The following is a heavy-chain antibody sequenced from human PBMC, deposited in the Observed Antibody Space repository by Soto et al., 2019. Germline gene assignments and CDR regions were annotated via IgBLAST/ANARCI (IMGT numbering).Heavy chain of an antibody. CDR1: GGSFSGYY. D-gene: IGHD2-21*02. CDR3: ARVTGRYYYVMDV. Sequence: QVQLQQWGAGLLKPSETLSLTCAVYGGSFSGYYWSWIRQPPGKGLEWIGEINHSGSTNYNPSLKSRVTTSADTPNNPFSLKLSSVPAAATAVYYSARVTGRYYYVMDVCGQGTTVTVSS. V-gene: IGHV4-34*01. J-gene: IGHJ6*02. CDR2: INHSGST.